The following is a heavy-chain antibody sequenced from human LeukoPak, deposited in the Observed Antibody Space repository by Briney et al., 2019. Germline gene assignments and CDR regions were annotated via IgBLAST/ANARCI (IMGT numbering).Heavy chain of an antibody. Sequence: GGSLRLSCAASGFTFSSYGMHWVRQAPGKGLEWVAVISYDGSNKYYADSVKGRFTISRDNSKNTLYLQMNSLRAEDTAVYYCARDRSTTVSNTLGYFDYWGQGTLVTVSS. V-gene: IGHV3-30*03. J-gene: IGHJ4*02. CDR1: GFTFSSYG. D-gene: IGHD2/OR15-2a*01. CDR2: ISYDGSNK. CDR3: ARDRSTTVSNTLGYFDY.